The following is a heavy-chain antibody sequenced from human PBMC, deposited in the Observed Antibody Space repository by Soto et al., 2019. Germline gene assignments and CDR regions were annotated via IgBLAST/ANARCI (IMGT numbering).Heavy chain of an antibody. J-gene: IGHJ4*02. CDR2: MDTNGGAT. Sequence: DVQLLESGGGLVQPGGSLRLSCVASGFTFSTNAMSLVRQAPGKGLEWVSAMDTNGGATYYADSVKGRFTLSRENSQNMLYLQMNSLRAEDRAVYHCAKDSPLTPDSQDLDYWGQGALVTVSS. CDR1: GFTFSTNA. V-gene: IGHV3-23*01. D-gene: IGHD3-22*01. CDR3: AKDSPLTPDSQDLDY.